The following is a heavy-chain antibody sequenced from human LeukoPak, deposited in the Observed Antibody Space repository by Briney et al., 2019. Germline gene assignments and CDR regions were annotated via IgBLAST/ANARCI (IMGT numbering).Heavy chain of an antibody. Sequence: PSETLSLTCPVSGGSISSSSYYWGWIRQPPGKGLEWIGNIYYSGSTNYNPSLKSRVTMSVDTSKNQFSLKLSSVTAADTAVYYCARDFIGRGNDGGNWFDPWGQGTLVTVSS. CDR1: GGSISSSSYY. CDR2: IYYSGST. CDR3: ARDFIGRGNDGGNWFDP. J-gene: IGHJ5*02. V-gene: IGHV4-39*07. D-gene: IGHD1-1*01.